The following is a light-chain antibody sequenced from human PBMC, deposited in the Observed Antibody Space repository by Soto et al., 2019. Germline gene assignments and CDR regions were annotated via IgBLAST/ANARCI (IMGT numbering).Light chain of an antibody. CDR2: DAS. Sequence: EIVLTQSQAIMSLSPGERATLSCRASQSVSSSLGWFQQKPGQAPRLLIYDASNRATGIPAKFRGSGSGTDFTITISSLEPEDFAVYYCHQRSSWPPTFGQGTKLEIK. J-gene: IGKJ2*01. CDR1: QSVSSS. V-gene: IGKV3-11*01. CDR3: HQRSSWPPT.